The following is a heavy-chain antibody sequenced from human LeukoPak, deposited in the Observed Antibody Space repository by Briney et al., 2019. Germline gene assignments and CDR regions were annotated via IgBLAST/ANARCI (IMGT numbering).Heavy chain of an antibody. CDR3: ARDPYSGSHAAFDI. CDR2: ISSDGSNK. Sequence: GGSLRLSCAASGFTFSNAYMNWVRQAPGKGLEWVAVISSDGSNKYYADSVKGRFTISRDNSKNTLYLQMNSLRAEDTAVCFCARDPYSGSHAAFDIWGQGTMVTVSS. V-gene: IGHV3-30-3*01. D-gene: IGHD1-26*01. J-gene: IGHJ3*02. CDR1: GFTFSNAY.